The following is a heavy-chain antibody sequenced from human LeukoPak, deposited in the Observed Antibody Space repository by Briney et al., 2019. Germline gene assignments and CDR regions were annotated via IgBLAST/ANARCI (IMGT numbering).Heavy chain of an antibody. CDR2: IYYSGST. V-gene: IGHV4-59*01. D-gene: IGHD1-26*01. CDR1: GGSISSYY. Sequence: PSETLSLTCTVSGGSISSYYWSWIRQPPGKGLEWIGYIYYSGSTNYNPSLKSRVTISVDTSKNQFSLKLSSVTAADTAVYYCARSSITELLYAFDIWGQGTMVTVSS. CDR3: ARSSITELLYAFDI. J-gene: IGHJ3*02.